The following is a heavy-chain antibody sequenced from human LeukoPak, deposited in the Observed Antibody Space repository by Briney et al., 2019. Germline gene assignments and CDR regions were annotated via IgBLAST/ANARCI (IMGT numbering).Heavy chain of an antibody. Sequence: ASVKVSCKASGYTYTGYYMHWVRQAPGQGLEWMGWINPNSGGTNYAQKFQGRVTMTRDTSLSTAYMELSRLRSDDTAVYYCARGPLRVATITLYFDYWGQGTLVTVSS. D-gene: IGHD5-12*01. J-gene: IGHJ4*02. V-gene: IGHV1-2*02. CDR1: GYTYTGYY. CDR3: ARGPLRVATITLYFDY. CDR2: INPNSGGT.